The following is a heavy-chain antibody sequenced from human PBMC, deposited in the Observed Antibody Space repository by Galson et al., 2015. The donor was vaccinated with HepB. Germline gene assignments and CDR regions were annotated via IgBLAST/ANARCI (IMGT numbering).Heavy chain of an antibody. CDR2: TYYRSKWYN. D-gene: IGHD6-19*01. CDR3: TRIPHYDSGSGFH. V-gene: IGHV6-1*01. CDR1: GDSVSTNSAT. Sequence: CAISGDSVSTNSATWSWIRQSPSRGLEWLGRTYYRSKWYNDYAESVKSRIIINPDTSKNQLSLQMNSLTPDDTAVYYCTRIPHYDSGSGFHSGQGTLVTVSS. J-gene: IGHJ4*02.